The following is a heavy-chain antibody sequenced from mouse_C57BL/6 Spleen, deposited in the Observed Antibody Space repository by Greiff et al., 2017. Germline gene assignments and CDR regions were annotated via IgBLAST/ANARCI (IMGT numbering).Heavy chain of an antibody. Sequence: VHLVESGAELARPGASVKMSCKASGYTFTSYTMHWVKQRPGQGLEWIGYINPSSGYTKYNQKFKDKATLTADKSSSTAYMQLSSLTSEDSAVYYCARVGNYYGSSSFDYWGQGTTLTVSS. V-gene: IGHV1-4*01. CDR1: GYTFTSYT. CDR2: INPSSGYT. J-gene: IGHJ2*01. D-gene: IGHD1-1*01. CDR3: ARVGNYYGSSSFDY.